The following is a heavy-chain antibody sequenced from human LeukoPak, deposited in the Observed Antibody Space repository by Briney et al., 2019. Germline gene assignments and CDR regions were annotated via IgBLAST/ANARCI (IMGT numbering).Heavy chain of an antibody. CDR3: ARDLIGIVGARRAFDI. CDR1: GYTFTGYY. J-gene: IGHJ3*02. CDR2: INPNSGGT. V-gene: IGHV1-2*02. D-gene: IGHD1-26*01. Sequence: ASVKVSCKASGYTFTGYYMHWVRQAPGQALEWMGWINPNSGGTNYAQKYQGRVTMTSDTSISTAYMELSRLRSDDTAVYYCARDLIGIVGARRAFDIWGQGTMVTVSS.